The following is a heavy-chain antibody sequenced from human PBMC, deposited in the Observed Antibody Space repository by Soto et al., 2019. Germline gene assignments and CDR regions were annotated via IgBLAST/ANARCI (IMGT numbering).Heavy chain of an antibody. J-gene: IGHJ4*02. Sequence: EVQLVESGGGLVQPGGSLRVSCAASGVTFSSYWMHWVRQAPGKGLVWVSRINSDGSSTSYADSVKGRFTISRDNAKNTLYLQMNSLRAEDTAIYYCARRGAAAGLHYCGQGTLVTVSS. V-gene: IGHV3-74*01. D-gene: IGHD6-13*01. CDR1: GVTFSSYW. CDR3: ARRGAAAGLHY. CDR2: INSDGSST.